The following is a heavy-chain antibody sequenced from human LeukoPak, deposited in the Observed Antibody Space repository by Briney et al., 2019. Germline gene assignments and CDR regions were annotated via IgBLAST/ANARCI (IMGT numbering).Heavy chain of an antibody. CDR1: GFTVSSNY. Sequence: GGSLRLSCAASGFTVSSNYMSWVRQAPGKGLEWVSVISGSGGSTYDADSVKGRFTISRDNSKNTLYLQMNSLRPEDTAVYYCAKVRSPTLWFGEAFDFWGQGTLVTVSS. J-gene: IGHJ4*02. CDR2: ISGSGGST. CDR3: AKVRSPTLWFGEAFDF. V-gene: IGHV3-23*01. D-gene: IGHD3-10*01.